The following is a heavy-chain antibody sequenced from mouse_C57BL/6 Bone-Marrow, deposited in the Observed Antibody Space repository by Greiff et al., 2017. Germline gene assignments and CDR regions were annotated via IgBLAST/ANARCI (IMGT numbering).Heavy chain of an antibody. CDR1: GFSLTSYG. V-gene: IGHV2-2*01. CDR2: IWSGGST. Sequence: VQLQQSGPGLVQPSQSLSITCTVSGFSLTSYGVHWVRQSPGKGLEWLGVIWSGGSTDYNAAFISRLSISKDNSKSQVFFKMNSLQADDTAIYYCASYGNYEYYYAMDYWGQGTSVTVSS. D-gene: IGHD2-1*01. J-gene: IGHJ4*01. CDR3: ASYGNYEYYYAMDY.